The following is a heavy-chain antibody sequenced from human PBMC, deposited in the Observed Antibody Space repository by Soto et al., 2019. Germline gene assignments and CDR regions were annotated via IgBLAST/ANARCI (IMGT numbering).Heavy chain of an antibody. D-gene: IGHD1-26*01. J-gene: IGHJ5*02. CDR2: IDYTGSA. CDR1: SGAISSADYY. CDR3: ASGGSSKWFDP. V-gene: IGHV4-30-4*01. Sequence: VQLQESGPGLVKPSQTLSLTCTVSSGAISSADYYWSWIRQPPGKGLEWIGYIDYTGSAYYNPSLKSRVTMSVDTSKNQFSLKVTSVTAADTAVYSCASGGSSKWFDPRGQGTLVTVSS.